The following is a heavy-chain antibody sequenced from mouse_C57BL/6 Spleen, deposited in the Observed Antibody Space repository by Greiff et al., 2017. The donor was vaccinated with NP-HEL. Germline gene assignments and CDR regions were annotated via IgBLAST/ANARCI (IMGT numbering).Heavy chain of an antibody. D-gene: IGHD1-1*01. J-gene: IGHJ1*03. Sequence: QVQLQQPGAELVRPGSSVKLSCKASGYTFTSYWMHWVKQRPIQGLEWIGNIDPSDSETHYNQKFKDKATLTVDKSSSTAYMQLSSLTSEDSAVYYCARGPYYYGSAKGYFDVWGTGTTVTVSS. CDR2: IDPSDSET. CDR3: ARGPYYYGSAKGYFDV. CDR1: GYTFTSYW. V-gene: IGHV1-52*01.